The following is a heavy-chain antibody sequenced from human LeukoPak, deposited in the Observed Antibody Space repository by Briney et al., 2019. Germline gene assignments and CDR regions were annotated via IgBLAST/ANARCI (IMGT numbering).Heavy chain of an antibody. J-gene: IGHJ4*02. D-gene: IGHD1-14*01. CDR3: ARGGPGAYFDY. CDR2: INGDGRET. CDR1: GFTFSTYW. V-gene: IGHV3-74*01. Sequence: GGSLRLSCVVSGFTFSTYWMHWVRQAPGKGLVWVSRINGDGRETTCGDSVKGRFTISRDNAKNTLFLQMNSLRAEDTAVFYCARGGPGAYFDYWGQGTLVTVSS.